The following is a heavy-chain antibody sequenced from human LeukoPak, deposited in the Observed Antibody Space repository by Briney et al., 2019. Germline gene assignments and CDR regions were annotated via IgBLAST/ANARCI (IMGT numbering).Heavy chain of an antibody. J-gene: IGHJ4*02. V-gene: IGHV3-66*01. D-gene: IGHD6-13*01. CDR1: GITVSTNY. CDR3: ARDCCLLAAAGH. CDR2: IYSGGDT. Sequence: GGSLRLSCEASGITVSTNYMSWVRQAPGKGLEWVSVIYSGGDTYYADSVKGRFTISRDSSKNTLFLQMNSLRAEDTAMYYCARDCCLLAAAGHWGQGTLVTVSS.